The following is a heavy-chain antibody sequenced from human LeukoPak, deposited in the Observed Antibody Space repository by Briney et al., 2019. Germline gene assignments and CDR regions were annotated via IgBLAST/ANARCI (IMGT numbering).Heavy chain of an antibody. J-gene: IGHJ3*02. CDR3: ARDRSGSAFDI. V-gene: IGHV4-61*02. Sequence: SETLSLTCTVSGGSISSGSYYWSWIRQPAGKGLEWIGRIYTSGSTNYNPSLKSRVTISVDTSKNQFSLKLSSVTAADTAVYYCARDRSGSAFDIWGQGTMVTVSS. D-gene: IGHD1-26*01. CDR2: IYTSGST. CDR1: GGSISSGSYY.